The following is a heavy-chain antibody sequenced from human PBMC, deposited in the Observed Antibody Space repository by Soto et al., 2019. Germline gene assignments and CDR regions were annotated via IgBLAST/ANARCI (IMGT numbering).Heavy chain of an antibody. V-gene: IGHV3-23*01. Sequence: GGSLRLSCVGSGFMFNKYAMNWVRQAPGKGLEWVSIISDSGESTHYADSVKGRFAISRDNSKNTLFLEMNSLRAEDTAVYFSHYGVDVWGQGTTVTVSS. J-gene: IGHJ6*02. CDR1: GFMFNKYA. CDR2: ISDSGEST. CDR3: HYGVDV.